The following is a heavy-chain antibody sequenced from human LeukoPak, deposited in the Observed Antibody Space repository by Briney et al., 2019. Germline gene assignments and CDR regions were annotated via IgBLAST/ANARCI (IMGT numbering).Heavy chain of an antibody. CDR1: SGSISSYY. D-gene: IGHD1-1*01. Sequence: SETLSLTCTVSSGSISSYYLSWIAQPPGKGLECIGYIYSSGSTNYNPSLKSRVTVSVDMSKNQFSLRLSSVTAADTAVYYCARETYMWHDAFDMWGQGTMLTVSS. V-gene: IGHV4-59*01. CDR3: ARETYMWHDAFDM. J-gene: IGHJ3*02. CDR2: IYSSGST.